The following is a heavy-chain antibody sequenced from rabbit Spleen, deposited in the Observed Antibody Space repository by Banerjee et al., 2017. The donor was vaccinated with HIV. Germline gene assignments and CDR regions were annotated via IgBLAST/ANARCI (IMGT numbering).Heavy chain of an antibody. CDR3: ARAIVPWLGLTRLDL. CDR1: GFDFTNYY. J-gene: IGHJ3*01. D-gene: IGHD4-1*01. V-gene: IGHV1S7*01. Sequence: QLVESGGGLVQPGGSLKLSCKASGFDFTNYYITWVCQAPGKGLEWIGIIYAAKGSTDYASWVNGRFTISSDNAQSTVDLKMTSLTAADTATYFCARAIVPWLGLTRLDLWGPGTLVTVS. CDR2: IYAAKGST.